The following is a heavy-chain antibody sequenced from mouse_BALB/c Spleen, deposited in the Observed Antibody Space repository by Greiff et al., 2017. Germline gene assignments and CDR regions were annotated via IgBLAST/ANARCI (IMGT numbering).Heavy chain of an antibody. D-gene: IGHD3-1*01. CDR1: GFTFSSFG. V-gene: IGHV5-17*02. Sequence: DVMLVESGGGLVQPGGSRKLSCAASGFTFSSFGMHWVRQAPEKGLEWVAYISSGSSTIYYADTVKGRFTISRDNPKNTLFLQMTSLRSEDTAMYYCARGGSSGSSPWFAYWGQGTLVTVSA. CDR2: ISSGSSTI. CDR3: ARGGSSGSSPWFAY. J-gene: IGHJ3*01.